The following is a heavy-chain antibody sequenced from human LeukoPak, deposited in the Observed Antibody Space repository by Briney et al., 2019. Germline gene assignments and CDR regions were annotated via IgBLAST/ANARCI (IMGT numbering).Heavy chain of an antibody. CDR2: FDPGDGET. J-gene: IGHJ4*02. CDR1: GYTLTELS. CDR3: ATDIAAAGYYFDY. V-gene: IGHV1-24*01. Sequence: ASVKVSCKVSGYTLTELSMHWVRQAPGKGLEWMGGFDPGDGETIYAQKFQGRVTMTEDTSTDTAYMELSSLRSEDTAVYYCATDIAAAGYYFDYWGQGTLVTVSS. D-gene: IGHD6-13*01.